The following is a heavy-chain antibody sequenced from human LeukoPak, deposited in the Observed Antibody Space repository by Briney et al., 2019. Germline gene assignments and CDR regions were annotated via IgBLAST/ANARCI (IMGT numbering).Heavy chain of an antibody. CDR1: GYSISSGYY. Sequence: PSETLSLTCTVSGYSISSGYYWGWIRQPPGKGLEWIGSIYHSGSTYYNPSRKSRVTISVDTSKNQFSLKLSSVTAADTAVYYCARREGDFWSGYYFDYWGQGTLVTVSS. V-gene: IGHV4-38-2*02. CDR3: ARREGDFWSGYYFDY. J-gene: IGHJ4*02. CDR2: IYHSGST. D-gene: IGHD3-3*01.